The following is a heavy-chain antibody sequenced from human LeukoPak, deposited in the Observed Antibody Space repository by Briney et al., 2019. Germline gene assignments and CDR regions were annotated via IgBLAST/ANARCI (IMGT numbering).Heavy chain of an antibody. CDR1: GGTFSSYA. J-gene: IGHJ5*02. D-gene: IGHD2-15*01. CDR3: ERDLELLTVVAATINWFDP. CDR2: IIPILGIA. Sequence: ASVKVSCKASGGTFSSYAISWVRQAPGQGLEWMGRIIPILGIANYAQKFQGRVTITADKSTSTAYMELSSLRSEDTAVYYCERDLELLTVVAATINWFDPWGQGTLVTVSS. V-gene: IGHV1-69*04.